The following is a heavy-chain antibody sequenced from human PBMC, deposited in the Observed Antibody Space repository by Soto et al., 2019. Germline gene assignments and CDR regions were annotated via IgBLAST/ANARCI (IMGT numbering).Heavy chain of an antibody. CDR3: ARDSALLAGDKIGFPLGYYYGMDV. CDR1: GGTFSSYA. D-gene: IGHD2-21*01. Sequence: SVKVSCKASGGTFSSYAISWVRQAPGQGLEWMGGIIPIFGTANYAQKFQGRVTITADESTSTAYMELSSLRSEDTAVYYCARDSALLAGDKIGFPLGYYYGMDVWGQGTTVTVSS. J-gene: IGHJ6*02. V-gene: IGHV1-69*13. CDR2: IIPIFGTA.